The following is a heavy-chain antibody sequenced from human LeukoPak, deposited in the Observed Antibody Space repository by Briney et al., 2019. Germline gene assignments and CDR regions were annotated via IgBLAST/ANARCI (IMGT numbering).Heavy chain of an antibody. V-gene: IGHV4-38-2*02. CDR1: GYSISSGYY. D-gene: IGHD5-18*01. CDR3: ARQDTAMVVDY. Sequence: SETLSLTCTVSGYSISSGYYWGWIRQPPGKGLEWIGSIYHSGSTYYNPSLKSRVTISVDTSKNQFSLKLSSVTAADTAVYYCARQDTAMVVDYWGQGTLVTVSS. CDR2: IYHSGST. J-gene: IGHJ4*02.